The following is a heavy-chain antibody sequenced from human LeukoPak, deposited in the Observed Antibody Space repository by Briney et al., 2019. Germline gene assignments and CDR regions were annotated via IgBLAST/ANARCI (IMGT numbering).Heavy chain of an antibody. J-gene: IGHJ6*02. CDR2: INPDSGGT. D-gene: IGHD3-10*01. Sequence: ASVKVSCKASGYTFTAYYMHWVRQAPGQGLEWMGWINPDSGGTNYAQKFQGRVTMTRDTSINTAYMELSRLSSDDTAVYYCARVPPPPNGSGSYSYYGMDFWGQGTTVTVSS. V-gene: IGHV1-2*02. CDR1: GYTFTAYY. CDR3: ARVPPPPNGSGSYSYYGMDF.